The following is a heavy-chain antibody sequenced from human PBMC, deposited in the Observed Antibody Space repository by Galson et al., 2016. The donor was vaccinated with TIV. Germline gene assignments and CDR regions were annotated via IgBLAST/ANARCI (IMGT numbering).Heavy chain of an antibody. J-gene: IGHJ5*02. CDR3: GRSRGYSYGYVDP. CDR1: GGTFNSYG. CDR2: IIPVFGTT. V-gene: IGHV1-69*01. D-gene: IGHD5-18*01. Sequence: SCKASGGTFNSYGISWVRQAPGQGLQWMGGIIPVFGTTKYSQDFQGRVAVTADESTGTAYMELSGLRFDDTAVYFCGRSRGYSYGYVDPWGQGTLVTVSA.